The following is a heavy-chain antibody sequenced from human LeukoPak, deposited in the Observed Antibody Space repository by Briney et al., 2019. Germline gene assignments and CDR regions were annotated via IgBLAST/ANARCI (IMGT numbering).Heavy chain of an antibody. J-gene: IGHJ3*02. V-gene: IGHV4-4*02. CDR1: GGSISSSNW. Sequence: SETLSLTCAVSGGSISSSNWWSWVRQPPGQGLEWIGEIYHSGNTNYNPSLKSRVTILEDKSKNQFSLKLSSVTAADTAVYYCARRTPYYDILTGYKFDDAFDIWGQGTMATVSS. CDR2: IYHSGNT. CDR3: ARRTPYYDILTGYKFDDAFDI. D-gene: IGHD3-9*01.